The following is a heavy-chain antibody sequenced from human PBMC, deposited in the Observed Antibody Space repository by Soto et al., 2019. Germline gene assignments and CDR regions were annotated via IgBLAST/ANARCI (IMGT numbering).Heavy chain of an antibody. V-gene: IGHV3-13*01. Sequence: PGGSLRLSCAASGFTFSSYDMHWVRQATGKGLEWVSAIGTAGDTYYPGSVKGRFTISRENAKNSLYLQMNSLRAGDTAVYYCARGDYSNFQEPYYYYYMDVWGKGTTVTVSS. D-gene: IGHD4-4*01. CDR1: GFTFSSYD. J-gene: IGHJ6*03. CDR3: ARGDYSNFQEPYYYYYMDV. CDR2: IGTAGDT.